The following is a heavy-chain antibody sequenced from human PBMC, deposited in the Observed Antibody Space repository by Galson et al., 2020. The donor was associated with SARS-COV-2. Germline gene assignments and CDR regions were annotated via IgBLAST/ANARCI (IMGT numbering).Heavy chain of an antibody. CDR3: ARDMHCPGGVCRFYGLDV. Sequence: GGSLRLSCAASEFSFSTYYISLVRQAPGKGLEWVSSISVSSSYKYYADSVKGRFTVSRDNTKRSLFLQMNSLRVEDTGVYYCARDMHCPGGVCRFYGLDVWGQGTTVTVSS. J-gene: IGHJ6*02. CDR1: EFSFSTYY. D-gene: IGHD2-8*02. CDR2: ISVSSSYK. V-gene: IGHV3-21*01.